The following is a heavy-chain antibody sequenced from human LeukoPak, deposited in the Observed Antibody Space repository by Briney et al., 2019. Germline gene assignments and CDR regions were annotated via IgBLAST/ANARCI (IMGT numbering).Heavy chain of an antibody. CDR3: AKGGYFAFDF. V-gene: IGHV3-23*01. D-gene: IGHD2-2*03. Sequence: STNDMNSAQGRFTISRDNSKNTLYLQMHSLRAEDTATYFCAKGGYFAFDFWGQGTKVTASS. J-gene: IGHJ3*01. CDR2: ST.